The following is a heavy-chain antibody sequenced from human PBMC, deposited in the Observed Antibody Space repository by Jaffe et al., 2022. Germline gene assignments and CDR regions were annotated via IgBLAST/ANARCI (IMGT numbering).Heavy chain of an antibody. V-gene: IGHV1-46*01. CDR3: ARVRAVAGSSDAFDI. J-gene: IGHJ3*02. CDR1: GYTFTSYY. D-gene: IGHD6-19*01. CDR2: INPSGGST. Sequence: QVQLVQSGAEVKKPGASVKVSCKASGYTFTSYYMHWVRQAPGQGLEWMGIINPSGGSTSYAQKFQGRVTMTRDTSTSTVYMELSSLRSEDTAVYYCARVRAVAGSSDAFDIWGQGTMVTVSS.